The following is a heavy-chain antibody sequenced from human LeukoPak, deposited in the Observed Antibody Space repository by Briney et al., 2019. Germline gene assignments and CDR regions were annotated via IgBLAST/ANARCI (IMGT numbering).Heavy chain of an antibody. J-gene: IGHJ4*02. CDR3: ARGNFWSGYYLDY. Sequence: GGSLRLSCAASGVTVNSNYINWVRQAPGKGLEWVSVIYSSGGTNYADSVKGRFTISRDDSKNTVFLQMNSLGVEDTAFYYCARGNFWSGYYLDYWGQGTLVTVSS. V-gene: IGHV3-53*01. CDR1: GVTVNSNY. D-gene: IGHD3-3*01. CDR2: IYSSGGT.